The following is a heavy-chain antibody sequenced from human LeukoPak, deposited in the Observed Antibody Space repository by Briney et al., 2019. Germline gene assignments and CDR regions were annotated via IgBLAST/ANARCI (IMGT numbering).Heavy chain of an antibody. CDR2: IYHSGST. CDR3: ARAGLPPGKEFDP. D-gene: IGHD4-11*01. Sequence: SQTLSLTCAVSGGSISSGGYSWSWIRQLPGKGLEWVGYIYHSGSTYYNPSLRSRVTISVDRSKNQFSLKLSSVTAADTAVYYCARAGLPPGKEFDPWGQGTLVTVSS. J-gene: IGHJ5*02. CDR1: GGSISSGGYS. V-gene: IGHV4-30-2*01.